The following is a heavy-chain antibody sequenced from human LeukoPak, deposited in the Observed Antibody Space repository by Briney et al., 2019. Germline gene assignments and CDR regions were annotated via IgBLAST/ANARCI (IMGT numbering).Heavy chain of an antibody. J-gene: IGHJ4*02. CDR3: VSFYETY. V-gene: IGHV3-74*01. Sequence: GGSLRLSCAASGNYWMHWVRQAPGKGLVWVSHINGDGSWTSYADSVKGRFTISKDNAKNTVYLQMNNLRVEDTAVYYCVSFYETYWGRGTLVTVSS. CDR2: INGDGSWT. CDR1: GNYW. D-gene: IGHD2-2*01.